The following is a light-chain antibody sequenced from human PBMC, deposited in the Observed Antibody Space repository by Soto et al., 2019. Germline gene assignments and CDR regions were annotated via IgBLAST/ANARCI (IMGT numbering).Light chain of an antibody. CDR2: DAS. CDR1: QSISSW. Sequence: DIQMTQSPSTLSASVGDRVTITCRASQSISSWLAWYQQKPGKAPKLLIYDASSLESGVPSRFSGSGSGTEFTLTISSLQPDDFATYYCQQYNSYSLYAFGHGTKVDSK. J-gene: IGKJ2*01. CDR3: QQYNSYSLYA. V-gene: IGKV1-5*01.